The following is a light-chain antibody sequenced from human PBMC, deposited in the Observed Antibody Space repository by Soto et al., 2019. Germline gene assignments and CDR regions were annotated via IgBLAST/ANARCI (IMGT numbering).Light chain of an antibody. CDR3: QQANSFPLT. CDR1: QGISRW. Sequence: DIQITPSAASVSASQIYRVTITSRASQGISRWLAWYQQKPGKAPKLLIYAASSLQSGVPSRFSGSGSGTDFTLTISSLQPEDFATYYCQQANSFPLTFGGGTKVDIK. CDR2: AAS. V-gene: IGKV1D-12*01. J-gene: IGKJ4*01.